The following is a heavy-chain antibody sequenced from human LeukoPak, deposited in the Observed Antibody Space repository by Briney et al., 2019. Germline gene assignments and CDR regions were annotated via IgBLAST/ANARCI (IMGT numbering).Heavy chain of an antibody. V-gene: IGHV4-31*03. CDR2: IYYSGST. J-gene: IGHJ4*02. Sequence: SETLSLTCTVSGGSISSGGYYWSWIRQHPGKGLEWIGYIYYSGSTYYNPSLKSRVTISVDTSKNQFSLKLSSVTAADTAVYYYARGPRLSYDSSGYYFDYWGQGTLVTVSS. CDR3: ARGPRLSYDSSGYYFDY. CDR1: GGSISSGGYY. D-gene: IGHD3-22*01.